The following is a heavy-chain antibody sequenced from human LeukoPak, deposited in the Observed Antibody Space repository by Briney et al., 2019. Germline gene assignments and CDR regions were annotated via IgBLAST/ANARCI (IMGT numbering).Heavy chain of an antibody. CDR3: ARVGACCGGDCYHWFDP. Sequence: GESLKISCKGSGYSFTSYWIGWVRQMPGKGLEWMGIIYPGDSDTRYSPSFQGQVTISADKSISTAYLQWSSLKASDTAMYYCARVGACCGGDCYHWFDPWGQGTLVTVSS. CDR2: IYPGDSDT. V-gene: IGHV5-51*01. J-gene: IGHJ5*02. D-gene: IGHD2-21*02. CDR1: GYSFTSYW.